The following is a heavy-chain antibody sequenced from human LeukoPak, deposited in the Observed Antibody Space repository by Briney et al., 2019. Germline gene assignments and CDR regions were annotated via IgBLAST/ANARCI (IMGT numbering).Heavy chain of an antibody. D-gene: IGHD3-22*01. J-gene: IGHJ4*02. CDR3: AIQMTMRAVVPYFDY. Sequence: GGSLRLSCAASGFTFSDYYMSWIRQAPGKGLEWLSYISSSGTTVYYAESVKGRFTVSRDNAKNSLYLHMNSLRAEDTAVYYCAIQMTMRAVVPYFDYWGQGTVGTVCS. V-gene: IGHV3-11*04. CDR2: ISSSGTTV. CDR1: GFTFSDYY.